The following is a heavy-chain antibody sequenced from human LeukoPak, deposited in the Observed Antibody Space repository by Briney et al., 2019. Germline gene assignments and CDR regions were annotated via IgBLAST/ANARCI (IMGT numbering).Heavy chain of an antibody. V-gene: IGHV1-69*06. CDR2: IILIFGTA. CDR1: GGTFSSYA. D-gene: IGHD6-19*01. J-gene: IGHJ4*02. CDR3: ARGAVAGSGGDL. Sequence: GSSVKVYCKASGGTFSSYAISWVRQAPGQGLEWMGGIILIFGTANYAQKFQGRVTITADKSTSTAYMELSSLRSEDTAVYYCARGAVAGSGGDLWGQGTLVTVSS.